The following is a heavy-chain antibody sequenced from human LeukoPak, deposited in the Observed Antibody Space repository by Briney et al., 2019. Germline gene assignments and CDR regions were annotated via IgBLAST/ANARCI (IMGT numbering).Heavy chain of an antibody. CDR3: ARDSSGFDY. CDR2: INHSGST. CDR1: GGSFSGYY. Sequence: SETLSLTCAVYGGSFSGYYWSWIRQPPGKGLEWIGVINHSGSTYYNPSLKSRVTISVDTSKNQFSLKLSSVTAADTAVYYCARDSSGFDYWGQGTLVTVSS. J-gene: IGHJ4*02. V-gene: IGHV4-34*01. D-gene: IGHD3-22*01.